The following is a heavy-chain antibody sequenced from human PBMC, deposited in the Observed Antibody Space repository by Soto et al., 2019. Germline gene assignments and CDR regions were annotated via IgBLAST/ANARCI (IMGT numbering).Heavy chain of an antibody. CDR2: IIPIFGTA. D-gene: IGHD2-2*01. V-gene: IGHV1-69*06. CDR1: GGTFSSYA. J-gene: IGHJ4*01. Sequence: EASVKVSCKAAGGTFSSYAISWVRQAPGQGLEWMGGIIPIFGTANYAQKFQGRVTITADKSTSTAYMELSSLRSDDTAVYYCARAMTAAHPLVVVTAACDYRG. CDR3: ARAMTAAHPLVVVTAACDY.